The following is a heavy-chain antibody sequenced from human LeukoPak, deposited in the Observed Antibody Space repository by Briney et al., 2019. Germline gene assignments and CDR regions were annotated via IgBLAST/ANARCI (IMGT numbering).Heavy chain of an antibody. D-gene: IGHD6-6*01. V-gene: IGHV4-39*07. CDR1: GGSFSSSPYY. CDR2: VYYSGST. Sequence: SETPSLTCTVSGGSFSSSPYYWGWIRQPPGKGLEWIGSVYYSGSTYYNPSLKSRVTISLDTSKNQFSLKLASVTAADTAVYYCAKTGSSIAARPPDYWGQGTLVTVSS. J-gene: IGHJ4*02. CDR3: AKTGSSIAARPPDY.